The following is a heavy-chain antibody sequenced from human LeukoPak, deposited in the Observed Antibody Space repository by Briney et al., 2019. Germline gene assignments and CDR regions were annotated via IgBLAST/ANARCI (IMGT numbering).Heavy chain of an antibody. CDR1: GFTFSSYG. CDR2: IWYDGSNK. CDR3: ARDSLDDYFDY. J-gene: IGHJ4*02. V-gene: IGHV3-33*01. Sequence: PGGSLRLSCAASGFTFSSYGMHWVRQAPGKGLEWVAVIWYDGSNKYYEDSVKGRFTISRDNSKNTLYLQMNSLRAEDAAVYYCARDSLDDYFDYWGQGTLVTVSS.